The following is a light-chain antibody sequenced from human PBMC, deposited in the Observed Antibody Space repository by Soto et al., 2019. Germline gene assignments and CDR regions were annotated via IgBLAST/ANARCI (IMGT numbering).Light chain of an antibody. V-gene: IGKV3-20*01. CDR2: GAS. CDR3: HQYGSAPWT. CDR1: ESVSSNY. Sequence: IVLTQPPGTLSLSPGERGALSCRASESVSSNYVAWYQHKPGQAPRLLISGASHRATGTPDRFRGRGSATDFTLTIPRLEPEDFAVYYCHQYGSAPWTFGQGTKVHIK. J-gene: IGKJ1*01.